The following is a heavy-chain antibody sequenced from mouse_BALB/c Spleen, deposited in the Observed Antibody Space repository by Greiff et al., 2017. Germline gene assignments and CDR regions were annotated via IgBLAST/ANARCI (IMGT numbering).Heavy chain of an antibody. CDR3: ARPYRYFYAMDY. CDR2: INPSSGYT. D-gene: IGHD2-14*01. J-gene: IGHJ4*01. CDR1: GYTFTSYT. V-gene: IGHV1-4*01. Sequence: QVQLQQSGAELARPGASVKMSCKASGYTFTSYTMHWVKQRPGQGLEWIGYINPSSGYTNYNQKFKDKATLTADKSSSTAYMQLSSLTSEDSAVYYCARPYRYFYAMDYWGQGTSVTVSS.